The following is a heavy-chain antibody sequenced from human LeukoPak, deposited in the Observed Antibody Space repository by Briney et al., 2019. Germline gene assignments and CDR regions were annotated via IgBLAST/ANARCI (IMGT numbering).Heavy chain of an antibody. J-gene: IGHJ6*04. CDR1: GFTFSNAW. V-gene: IGHV3-23*01. CDR2: ISGSGGST. CDR3: AGRAAAAGHGMDV. D-gene: IGHD6-13*01. Sequence: GGSLRLSCAASGFTFSNAWMSWVRQAPGKGLEWVSAISGSGGSTYYADSVKGRFTISRDNSKNTLYLQMNSLRAEDTAVYYCAGRAAAAGHGMDVWGKGTTVTVSS.